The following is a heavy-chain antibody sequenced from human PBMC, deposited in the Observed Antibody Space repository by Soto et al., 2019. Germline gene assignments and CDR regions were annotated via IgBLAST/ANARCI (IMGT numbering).Heavy chain of an antibody. D-gene: IGHD2-21*02. CDR3: AKRDVPHSTSNAYFYDH. CDR2: ISVSVGST. V-gene: IGHV3-23*01. J-gene: IGHJ4*02. Sequence: GGSLRLSCGVSGFPFAPSTMSWVSQAPGKGLEWVSTISVSVGSTYSADSVQGRFTVSSDISDNTLFLRMTSLTADDTAVYFCAKRDVPHSTSNAYFYDHWGRGVLVTVSS. CDR1: GFPFAPST.